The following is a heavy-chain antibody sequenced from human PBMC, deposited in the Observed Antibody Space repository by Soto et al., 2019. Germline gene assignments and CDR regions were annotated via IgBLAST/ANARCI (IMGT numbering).Heavy chain of an antibody. CDR2: IYYSGST. J-gene: IGHJ6*02. CDR1: GGSISSYY. V-gene: IGHV4-59*01. Sequence: PSETLSLTCTVSGGSISSYYWSLLRPPPGKGLEWIGYIYYSGSTNYNPSLKSRVTISVETSKNQFSLKLSSVTAADTAVYYCARDLRTGRRGQYYYGRDVWGQGTTVTVS. CDR3: ARDLRTGRRGQYYYGRDV.